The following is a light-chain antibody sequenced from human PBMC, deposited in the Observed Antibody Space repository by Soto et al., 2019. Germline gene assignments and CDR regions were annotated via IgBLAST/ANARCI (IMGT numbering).Light chain of an antibody. CDR2: DAS. V-gene: IGKV3-11*01. Sequence: EIVLTQPPATLSLSPGERATLSCRASQSVSSYLAWYQQKPGQAPRLLIYDASSRATGIPARFSGSGSGTDFTLTISSLEPEDFAVYYCQQRSNWLFTFGPGTKVDIK. CDR1: QSVSSY. CDR3: QQRSNWLFT. J-gene: IGKJ3*01.